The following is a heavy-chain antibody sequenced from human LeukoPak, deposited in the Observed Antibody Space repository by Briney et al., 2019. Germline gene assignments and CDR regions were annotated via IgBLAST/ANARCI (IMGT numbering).Heavy chain of an antibody. D-gene: IGHD6-13*01. CDR2: IYLPGST. CDR1: GGSISSGSYY. CDR3: ARPVSGDGTAAAQFDY. Sequence: SQTLSLTCTVSGGSISSGSYYWSWIRQPAGKGLEWIGRIYLPGSTNYNPSLKSRVTISVDTSKNQFSLKLSSVTAADTAMYYCARPVSGDGTAAAQFDYWGQGTLVTVSS. V-gene: IGHV4-61*02. J-gene: IGHJ4*02.